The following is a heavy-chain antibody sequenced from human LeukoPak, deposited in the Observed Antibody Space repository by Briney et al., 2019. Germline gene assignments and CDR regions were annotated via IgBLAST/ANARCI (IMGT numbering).Heavy chain of an antibody. Sequence: SQTLSLAWPLAAPSIGSGGYWCDWILQPPVKGLEWIGHIYDSGTTYYNSCLKSRVTRTVDRYKNQFSLKHRSVTAGDTGVYYCARGTVTTWGGCDRWRQGTLVSVSS. V-gene: IGHV4-30-2*01. CDR3: ARGTVTTWGGCDR. CDR2: IYDSGTT. D-gene: IGHD4-11*01. J-gene: IGHJ5*02. CDR1: APSIGSGGYW.